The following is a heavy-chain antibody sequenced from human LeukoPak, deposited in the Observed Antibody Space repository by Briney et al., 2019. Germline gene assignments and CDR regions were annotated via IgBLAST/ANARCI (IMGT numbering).Heavy chain of an antibody. D-gene: IGHD3-16*01. J-gene: IGHJ6*03. Sequence: SETLSLTCTVSGGSISSYYWSWIRQPPGKGLEWIGYIYYSGSTNYNPSLKSRVTISVDTSKNQFSLKLSSVTAADTAVYYCAREASQKGAHYMDVWGKGTTVTISS. CDR1: GGSISSYY. CDR2: IYYSGST. V-gene: IGHV4-59*01. CDR3: AREASQKGAHYMDV.